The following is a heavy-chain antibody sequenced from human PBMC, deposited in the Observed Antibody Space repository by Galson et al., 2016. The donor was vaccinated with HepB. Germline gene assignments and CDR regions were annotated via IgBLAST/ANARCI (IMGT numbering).Heavy chain of an antibody. D-gene: IGHD3-10*01. Sequence: PALVKPTQTLTLTCTFSEFSLNTRGLGVGWVRQPPGKALAWLALIYWDDHKRYSPSLKNRLTITKDTSKNQVVLTMTNMDPIDTGTYYCARAEEGAGAFFDYWGQGLMVTVSS. CDR2: IYWDDHK. J-gene: IGHJ4*02. V-gene: IGHV2-5*02. CDR1: EFSLNTRGLG. CDR3: ARAEEGAGAFFDY.